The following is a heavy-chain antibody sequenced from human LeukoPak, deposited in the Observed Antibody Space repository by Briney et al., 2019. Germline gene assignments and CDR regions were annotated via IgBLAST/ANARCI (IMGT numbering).Heavy chain of an antibody. CDR2: IIPIFGTA. Sequence: ASVKVSCKASGGTFSSYAISWVRQAPGQGLEWMGGIIPIFGTANYAQKFQGRVTITADESTSTPYMELSSLRSEDTAVYYCARVGQQQLVEGGYFDYWGQGTLVTVSS. CDR1: GGTFSSYA. J-gene: IGHJ4*02. D-gene: IGHD6-13*01. CDR3: ARVGQQQLVEGGYFDY. V-gene: IGHV1-69*13.